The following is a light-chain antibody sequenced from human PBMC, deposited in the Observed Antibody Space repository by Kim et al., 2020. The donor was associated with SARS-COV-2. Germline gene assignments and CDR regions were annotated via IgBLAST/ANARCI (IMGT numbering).Light chain of an antibody. Sequence: SLSPGERAPLSCRASQSVSSYLAWYQQKHGQAPRLLIYDASNRATGIPARFSGSGSGTDFTLTISSLEPEDFAVYYCQQRSNLWTFGQGTKVDIK. CDR1: QSVSSY. J-gene: IGKJ1*01. CDR3: QQRSNLWT. CDR2: DAS. V-gene: IGKV3-11*01.